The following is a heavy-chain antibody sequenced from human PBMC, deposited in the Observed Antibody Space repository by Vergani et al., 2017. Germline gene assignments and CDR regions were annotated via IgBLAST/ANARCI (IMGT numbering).Heavy chain of an antibody. CDR1: GFTFSTYA. CDR3: ARAYGRYDWFDY. CDR2: ISASGAHT. J-gene: IGHJ4*01. V-gene: IGHV3-23*01. D-gene: IGHD1-20*01. Sequence: EVQLLESGGDLVQPGGSLRLSCTASGFTFSTYAMSWVRQAPGKGLEWVSGISASGAHTYYADSVKGRVTISRDNSKNTLYLQMNSLRVEDTAVYYCARAYGRYDWFDYWGQRTLVTVSS.